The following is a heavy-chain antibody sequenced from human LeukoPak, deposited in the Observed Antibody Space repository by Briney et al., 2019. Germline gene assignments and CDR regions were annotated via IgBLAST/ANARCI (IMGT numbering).Heavy chain of an antibody. V-gene: IGHV3-30*04. CDR3: ARDRAYYGSGSYYRGVDY. J-gene: IGHJ4*02. D-gene: IGHD3-10*01. CDR2: ISYDGPNK. Sequence: PGGSLRLSCAASAFTFSTYSMHWVRQAPGKGLEWVAAISYDGPNKNYADSVKGRFTISRDNSKNTLYLQMNSLRAEDTAVYYCARDRAYYGSGSYYRGVDYWGQGTLVTVSS. CDR1: AFTFSTYS.